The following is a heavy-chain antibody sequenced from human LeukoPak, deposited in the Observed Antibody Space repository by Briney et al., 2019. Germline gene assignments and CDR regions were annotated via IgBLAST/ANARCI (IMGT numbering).Heavy chain of an antibody. CDR2: VNLQGST. J-gene: IGHJ4*02. V-gene: IGHV4-4*02. Sequence: SETLSLTCGVSGGSITITNYWTWVRQPPGKGLEWIGEVNLQGSTNYNPSLMGRVAISVDTSENHISLQLTSVTAADTAVYYRAREGGPYRPLDYSGQGTLVTVSS. CDR1: GGSITITNY. CDR3: AREGGPYRPLDY.